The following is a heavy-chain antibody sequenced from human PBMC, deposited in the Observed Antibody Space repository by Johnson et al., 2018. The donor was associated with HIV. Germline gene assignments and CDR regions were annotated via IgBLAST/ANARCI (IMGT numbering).Heavy chain of an antibody. V-gene: IGHV3-64*01. CDR1: GFTFSSYA. CDR2: ISSNGGST. CDR3: ATLMRETYYYGSGSHGAFDI. J-gene: IGHJ3*02. Sequence: VQLVESGGGLVQPGGSLRLSCAASGFTFSSYAMHWVRQAPGKGLEYVSAISSNGGSTYYANSVKGRFTISRDNSKNSLYLQMNSLRAEDTAVYYCATLMRETYYYGSGSHGAFDIWGQGTMVTVSS. D-gene: IGHD3-10*01.